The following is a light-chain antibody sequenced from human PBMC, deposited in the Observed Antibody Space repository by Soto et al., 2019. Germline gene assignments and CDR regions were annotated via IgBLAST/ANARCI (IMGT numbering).Light chain of an antibody. CDR1: LSVTNTY. J-gene: IGKJ5*01. CDR3: HQYDSSPIT. CDR2: GAS. V-gene: IGKV3-20*01. Sequence: EIVLTQSPDTLSLSPGERATLSCRASLSVTNTYLAWYQQKPGQAPRLLIYGASDRATGIPDRFSGSGSGTDFTLTISRVEPEDFAVYYCHQYDSSPITFGQGTRLEIK.